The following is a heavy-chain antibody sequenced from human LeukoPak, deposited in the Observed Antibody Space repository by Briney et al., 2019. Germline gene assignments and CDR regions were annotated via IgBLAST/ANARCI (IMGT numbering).Heavy chain of an antibody. Sequence: GCALTLSCAASGFTFSSHAMSWLRLAPATAPEWVSAISGSGDSTYYADSVKGRFTFSRDNSKNTLYLQMNSLRAEDTAVYYCAKGHLLWGLYYFDYWGQGTLVTVSS. CDR1: GFTFSSHA. V-gene: IGHV3-23*01. CDR3: AKGHLLWGLYYFDY. J-gene: IGHJ4*02. D-gene: IGHD2-21*01. CDR2: ISGSGDST.